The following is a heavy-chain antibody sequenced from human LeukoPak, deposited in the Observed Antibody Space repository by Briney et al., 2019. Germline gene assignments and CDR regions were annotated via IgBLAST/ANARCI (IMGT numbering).Heavy chain of an antibody. Sequence: SETLSLTCTVSGVSISSYYWSWIRQPPGKGLEWVGYIYYSGSTNYNPSLKSRVTITVDTSKNQFSLKLSSVTAADTAVYYCAGRHDAFDIWGQGTMVTVSS. CDR1: GVSISSYY. CDR2: IYYSGST. CDR3: AGRHDAFDI. V-gene: IGHV4-59*08. J-gene: IGHJ3*02.